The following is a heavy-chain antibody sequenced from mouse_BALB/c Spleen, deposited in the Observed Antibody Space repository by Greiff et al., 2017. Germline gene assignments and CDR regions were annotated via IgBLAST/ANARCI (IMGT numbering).Heavy chain of an antibody. CDR2: INPSNGRT. V-gene: IGHV1S81*02. Sequence: VQLQQPGAELVKPGASVKLSCTASGYTFTSYWMHWVKQRPGQGLEWIGEINPSNGRTNYNEKFKSKATLTVDKSSSTAYMQLSSLTSEDTAVYYCARVHYYGYAMDYWGQGTSVTVSS. J-gene: IGHJ4*01. CDR3: ARVHYYGYAMDY. D-gene: IGHD1-2*01. CDR1: GYTFTSYW.